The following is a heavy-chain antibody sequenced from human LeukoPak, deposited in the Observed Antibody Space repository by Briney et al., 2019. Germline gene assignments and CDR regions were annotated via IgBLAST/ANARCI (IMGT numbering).Heavy chain of an antibody. CDR1: GFTVGDNY. J-gene: IGHJ4*02. V-gene: IGHV3-53*01. D-gene: IGHD1-14*01. CDR3: ARGVYRRNWHLDY. Sequence: GGSLRLSCAVSGFTVGDNYMSWVRLAPGEGLERVAVIYSGGEIYYAGSVKGRLTLSRDNSKNTLYLQMNSLRAEDTAVYYCARGVYRRNWHLDYWGQGILVTVSS. CDR2: IYSGGEI.